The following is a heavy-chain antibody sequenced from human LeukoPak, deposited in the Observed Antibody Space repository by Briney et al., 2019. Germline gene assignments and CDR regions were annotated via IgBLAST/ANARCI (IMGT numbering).Heavy chain of an antibody. CDR1: GGSFSGYY. J-gene: IGHJ4*02. Sequence: PSETLSLTCAVYGGSFSGYYWSWIRQPPGKGLEWIGEINHSGSTNYNPSLKSRVTISVDTSKNQFSLKLSSVTAADTAVYYCARGLVVAATKYFDYWGQGTLVTVSS. CDR3: ARGLVVAATKYFDY. D-gene: IGHD2-15*01. V-gene: IGHV4-34*01. CDR2: INHSGST.